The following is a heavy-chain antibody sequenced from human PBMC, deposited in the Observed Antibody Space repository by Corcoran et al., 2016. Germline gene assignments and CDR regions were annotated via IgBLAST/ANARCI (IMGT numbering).Heavy chain of an antibody. CDR3: ARVPASSVLPLFDY. J-gene: IGHJ4*02. V-gene: IGHV1-2*02. CDR2: INPNSGGT. Sequence: QVQLEQSGAEVKKPGASVKVSCKASGYTFTGYYMHWVRQAPGQGLEWMGWINPNSGGTNYAQKFQGRVTMTRDTSISTAYKELSRLRSDDTAVCYCARVPASSVLPLFDYCGQGTLVTVSS. CDR1: GYTFTGYY. D-gene: IGHD6-19*01.